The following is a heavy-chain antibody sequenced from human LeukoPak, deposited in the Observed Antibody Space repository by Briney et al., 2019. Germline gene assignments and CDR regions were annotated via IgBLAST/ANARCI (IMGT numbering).Heavy chain of an antibody. CDR1: GGSISSGGYY. J-gene: IGHJ4*02. V-gene: IGHV4-30-2*01. CDR3: ARDNWNDVSYFDY. CDR2: IYHSGNT. Sequence: SETLSLTCTVSGGSISSGGYYWSWIRQPPGKGLEWIGYIYHSGNTYYNPSLKSRVTISVDRSKNQFSLKLSSVTAADTAVYYCARDNWNDVSYFDYWGQGTLVTVSS. D-gene: IGHD1-1*01.